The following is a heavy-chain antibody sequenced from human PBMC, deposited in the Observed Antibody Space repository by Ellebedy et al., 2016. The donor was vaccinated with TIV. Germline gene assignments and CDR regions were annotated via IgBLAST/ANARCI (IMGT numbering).Heavy chain of an antibody. CDR3: ARDQAGGNWNYRSYYGMDV. CDR1: GYTFTSYG. D-gene: IGHD1-7*01. J-gene: IGHJ6*02. Sequence: ASVKVSCKASGYTFTSYGISWVRQAPGQGLEWMGWISAYNGNTNYAQKLQGRVTMTTDTSTSTAYMELRSLRSDDTAVYYCARDQAGGNWNYRSYYGMDVWGHGTTVTVSS. V-gene: IGHV1-18*01. CDR2: ISAYNGNT.